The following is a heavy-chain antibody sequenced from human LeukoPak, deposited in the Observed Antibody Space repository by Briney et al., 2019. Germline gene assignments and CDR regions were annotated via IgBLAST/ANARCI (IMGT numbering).Heavy chain of an antibody. J-gene: IGHJ6*02. D-gene: IGHD1-26*01. CDR2: IYYSVST. V-gene: IGHV4-59*08. Sequence: SETLSLTCTVAAGFMTIYYWSCIRQSPGKGLEWIGSIYYSVSTTYNPSVKSRVNISVDTSKNQFSLKLSSVTAADTAVYYCARHGTSSYYYYAMDVWGQGTTVTVSS. CDR1: AGFMTIYY. CDR3: ARHGTSSYYYYAMDV.